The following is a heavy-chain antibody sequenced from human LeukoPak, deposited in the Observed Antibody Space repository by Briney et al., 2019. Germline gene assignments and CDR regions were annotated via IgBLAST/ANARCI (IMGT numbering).Heavy chain of an antibody. Sequence: GGSLRLSCAASGFTFSSYGMSWVRQAPGKGLGWVSGISDGGISTYYADSVKGRFTISRANSKNTLYVQMNSLRAEDTAVYYCAKQAGTVYSNFDYWGQGTLVTVSS. V-gene: IGHV3-23*01. D-gene: IGHD4-11*01. CDR2: ISDGGIST. CDR3: AKQAGTVYSNFDY. CDR1: GFTFSSYG. J-gene: IGHJ4*02.